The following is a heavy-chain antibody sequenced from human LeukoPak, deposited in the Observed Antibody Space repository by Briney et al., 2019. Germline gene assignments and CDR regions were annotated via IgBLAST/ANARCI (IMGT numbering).Heavy chain of an antibody. Sequence: GASVKVSCKASGYTFTSYGISWVRQAPGQGLEWMGWISAYNGNTNYAQKLQGRVTMTTDTSTSTAYMELRSLRSDDTAVYYCARGVMENYDFWSGYYYYMDVWGKGTTVTVSS. V-gene: IGHV1-18*01. J-gene: IGHJ6*03. CDR3: ARGVMENYDFWSGYYYYMDV. D-gene: IGHD3-3*01. CDR1: GYTFTSYG. CDR2: ISAYNGNT.